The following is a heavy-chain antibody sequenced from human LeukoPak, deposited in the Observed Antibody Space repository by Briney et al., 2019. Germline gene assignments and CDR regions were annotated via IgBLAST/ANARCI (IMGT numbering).Heavy chain of an antibody. CDR1: GVSVGSAGYY. CDR2: IYYISNT. J-gene: IGHJ4*02. Sequence: SETLSLTCSVSGVSVGSAGYYWSWIRQPPGGGLEWLGYIYYISNTNYNSSLKSRATMSLNPSGNQFSLKLNSVTAADTAMYYCARTQSQSGSYRYYFGYWGQGTLVTVSS. D-gene: IGHD1-26*01. V-gene: IGHV4-61*08. CDR3: ARTQSQSGSYRYYFGY.